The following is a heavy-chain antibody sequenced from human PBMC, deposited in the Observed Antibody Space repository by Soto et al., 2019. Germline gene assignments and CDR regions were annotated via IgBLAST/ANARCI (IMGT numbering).Heavy chain of an antibody. J-gene: IGHJ3*02. CDR2: ISSSSSYI. CDR1: GFTFSSYS. CDR3: ARETYYYDSSGYYFGPEKGNDAFDI. Sequence: PGGSLRLSCAASGFTFSSYSMNWVRQAPGKGLEWVSSISSSSSYIYYADSVKGRFTISRDNAKNSLYLQMNSLRAEDTAVYYCARETYYYDSSGYYFGPEKGNDAFDIWGQGTMVTVSS. V-gene: IGHV3-21*01. D-gene: IGHD3-22*01.